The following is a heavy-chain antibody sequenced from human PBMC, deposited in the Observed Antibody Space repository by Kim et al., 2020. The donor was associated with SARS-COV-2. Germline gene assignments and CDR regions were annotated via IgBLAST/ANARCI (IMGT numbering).Heavy chain of an antibody. CDR3: ARNVEMATITDFDY. J-gene: IGHJ4*02. Sequence: WGSLRLSCAASGFTFSSYIMNWVRQAPGKGLEWVSSISSSSSYISYADSVKGRFTISRDNAKNSLYLRMNSLRAEDTAVYYCARNVEMATITDFDYWGQGTLVTVAS. V-gene: IGHV3-21*01. D-gene: IGHD5-12*01. CDR2: ISSSSSYI. CDR1: GFTFSSYI.